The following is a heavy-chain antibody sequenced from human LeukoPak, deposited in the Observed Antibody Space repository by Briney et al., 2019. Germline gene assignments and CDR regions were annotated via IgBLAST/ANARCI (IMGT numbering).Heavy chain of an antibody. V-gene: IGHV3-48*01. D-gene: IGHD6-13*01. CDR2: ISSSSSTI. Sequence: GGSLRLSCAASGFTFSSYSMNWVRQAPGQGLEGVSYISSSSSTIYYADSVKGRVTISRDNVITSLYMEMNSLRAEDTAVYYCARGRHSSRWYRDCFDLWGQGTLVTVSS. J-gene: IGHJ5*02. CDR3: ARGRHSSRWYRDCFDL. CDR1: GFTFSSYS.